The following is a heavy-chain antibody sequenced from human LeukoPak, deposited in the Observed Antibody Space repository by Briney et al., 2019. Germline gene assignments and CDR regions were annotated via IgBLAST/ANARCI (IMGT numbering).Heavy chain of an antibody. CDR3: ARDATRGGDNDY. V-gene: IGHV3-7*01. D-gene: IGHD2-21*02. CDR2: INEDGSYK. Sequence: GGSLRLSCAVSGFTFTSYWMSWVRQAPGKGLEWVANINEDGSYKFHADSVKGRLTISRDNSKNSLYLQMSSLRADDTAVYYCARDATRGGDNDYWGQGTRVIVSS. J-gene: IGHJ4*02. CDR1: GFTFTSYW.